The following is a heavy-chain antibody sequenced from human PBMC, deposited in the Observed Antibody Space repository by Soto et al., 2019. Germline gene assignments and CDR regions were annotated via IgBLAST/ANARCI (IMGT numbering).Heavy chain of an antibody. V-gene: IGHV3-30-3*01. CDR3: ARGLDY. Sequence: QVQLVESGGGVVQPGRSLRLSCAACGFTFSGYAMHGVRQAPGKGLEWVAVISYDGSNKYYADSVKGRFTISRDNSKNTLYLQRNSLRAEDTAVYYCARGLDYWGQGTLVTVSS. CDR2: ISYDGSNK. CDR1: GFTFSGYA. J-gene: IGHJ4*02.